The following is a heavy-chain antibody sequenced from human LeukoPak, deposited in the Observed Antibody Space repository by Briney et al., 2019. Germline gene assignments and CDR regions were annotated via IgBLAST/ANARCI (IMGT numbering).Heavy chain of an antibody. CDR3: VRSLFDRLMRD. V-gene: IGHV3-48*04. Sequence: PGGSLRLSCSASGFIFDTYAMNWVRQAPGKGLEWVSYISRSGDSTLYADSVKGRFTISRDNAKNSLYLQMSSLGGEDTAIYYCVRSLFDRLMRDWGQGTLVTVSS. CDR2: ISRSGDST. D-gene: IGHD2-8*01. CDR1: GFIFDTYA. J-gene: IGHJ4*02.